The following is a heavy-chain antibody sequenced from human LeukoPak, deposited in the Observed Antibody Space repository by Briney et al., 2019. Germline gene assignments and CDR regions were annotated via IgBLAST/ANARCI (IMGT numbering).Heavy chain of an antibody. J-gene: IGHJ4*02. CDR3: GKDMGWLQPFDY. V-gene: IGHV3-43*01. CDR2: ISWDGGST. Sequence: AGGSLRLSCAASVFTFDDYTMHWVRQAPGKGLEWVSLISWDGGSTYYADSVKGRFTISRDNSKNSLYLQMNSLRTEDTALYYCGKDMGWLQPFDYRGQGTLVTVSS. D-gene: IGHD5-24*01. CDR1: VFTFDDYT.